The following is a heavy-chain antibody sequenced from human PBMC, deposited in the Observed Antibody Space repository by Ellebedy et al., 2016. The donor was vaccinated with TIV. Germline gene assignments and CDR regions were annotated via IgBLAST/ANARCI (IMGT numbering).Heavy chain of an antibody. Sequence: GESLKISCAASGFTFSDYYVGWIRQTPGKGLEWVSYISSSGSTLYYADSVKGRFTVSRDNAGNSLFLYMNRLRAEDTAVYYCVSNYNFWSAVDYWGQGTLVTVSS. D-gene: IGHD3-3*01. V-gene: IGHV3-11*01. CDR1: GFTFSDYY. CDR3: VSNYNFWSAVDY. J-gene: IGHJ4*02. CDR2: ISSSGSTL.